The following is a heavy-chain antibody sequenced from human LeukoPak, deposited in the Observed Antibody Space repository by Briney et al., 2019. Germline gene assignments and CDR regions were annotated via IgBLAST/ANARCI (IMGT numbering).Heavy chain of an antibody. J-gene: IGHJ6*03. V-gene: IGHV3-7*01. Sequence: GGSLRLSCAASGFTFSSYWMSWVRQAPGKGLEWVANIKQDGSEKYYVDSVKGRFTISRDNARNSLYLQMNSLRAEDTAVYYCARGTTVTTGAYYYYYMDVWGKGTTVTVSS. CDR3: ARGTTVTTGAYYYYYMDV. CDR2: IKQDGSEK. CDR1: GFTFSSYW. D-gene: IGHD4-17*01.